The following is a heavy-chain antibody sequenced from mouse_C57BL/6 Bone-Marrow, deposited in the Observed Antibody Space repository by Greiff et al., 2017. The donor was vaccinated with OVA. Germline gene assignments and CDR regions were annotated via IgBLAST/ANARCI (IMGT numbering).Heavy chain of an antibody. V-gene: IGHV1-50*01. CDR3: AREDWDGDWYFDV. Sequence: VQLQQPGAELVKPGASVKLSCKASGYTFTSYWMQWVKQRPGQGLEWIGEIDPSDSYTNYNQKFKGKATLTVDTSSSTADMQLSSLTSEDSAVYYCAREDWDGDWYFDVWGTGTTVTVSS. J-gene: IGHJ1*03. CDR2: IDPSDSYT. D-gene: IGHD4-1*01. CDR1: GYTFTSYW.